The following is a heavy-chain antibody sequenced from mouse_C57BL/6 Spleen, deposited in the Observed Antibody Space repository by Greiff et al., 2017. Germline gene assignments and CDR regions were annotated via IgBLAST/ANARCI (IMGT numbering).Heavy chain of an antibody. J-gene: IGHJ2*01. CDR3: ARHEYDYFDY. CDR1: GFTFSDYG. V-gene: IGHV5-17*01. CDR2: ISSGSSTI. Sequence: EVQLVESGGGLVKPGGSLKLSCAASGFTFSDYGMHWVRQAPEKGLEWVAYISSGSSTIYYADTVKGRFTISRDNAKNTLFLQMTSLRSEDTAMYYCARHEYDYFDYWGQGTTLTVSS. D-gene: IGHD5-1*01.